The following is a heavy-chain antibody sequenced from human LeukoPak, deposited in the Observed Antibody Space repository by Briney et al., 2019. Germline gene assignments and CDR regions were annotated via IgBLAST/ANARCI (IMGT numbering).Heavy chain of an antibody. J-gene: IGHJ5*02. CDR1: GYTFGRSH. Sequence: AAVKVSCKASGYTFGRSHINWVRQSTGQGLEWMGWMDPNRGNTGYAQKFQGRVTMTRNTSISTAYMELSSLRSEDTALYYCTRTIAATGTLYPWGQGTQVIVSS. CDR2: MDPNRGNT. D-gene: IGHD6-13*01. CDR3: TRTIAATGTLYP. V-gene: IGHV1-8*01.